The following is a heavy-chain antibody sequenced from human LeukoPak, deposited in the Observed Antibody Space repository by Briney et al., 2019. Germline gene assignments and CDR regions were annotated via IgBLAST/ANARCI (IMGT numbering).Heavy chain of an antibody. CDR3: ARGHLGYCSSTSCYNYYYYGMDV. V-gene: IGHV1-18*03. CDR1: GYTFTSYG. Sequence: GASVKVSCKASGYTFTSYGISWVRQAPGQGLEWMGWISAYNGNTNYAQKLQGRVTMTTDTSTSTAYMELRSLRSDDMAVYYCARGHLGYCSSTSCYNYYYYGMDVWGQGTTVTVSS. D-gene: IGHD2-2*02. CDR2: ISAYNGNT. J-gene: IGHJ6*02.